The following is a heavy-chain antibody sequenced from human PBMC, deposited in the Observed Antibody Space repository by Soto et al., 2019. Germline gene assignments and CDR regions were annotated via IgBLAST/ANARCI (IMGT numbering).Heavy chain of an antibody. CDR1: GGSISSYY. Sequence: QVQLQESGPGLVKPSETLSLTFTVSGGSISSYYWSWIRQPPGKGLEWIGYIYYSGSTNYNPSLKSRVTISVDTSKNQFSLKLSSVTAADTAVYYCARERYNPYGMDVWGQGTTVTVSS. CDR3: ARERYNPYGMDV. CDR2: IYYSGST. J-gene: IGHJ6*02. D-gene: IGHD1-1*01. V-gene: IGHV4-59*01.